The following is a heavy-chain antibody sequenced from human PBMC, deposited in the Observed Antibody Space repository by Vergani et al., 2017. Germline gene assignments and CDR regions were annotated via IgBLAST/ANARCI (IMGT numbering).Heavy chain of an antibody. J-gene: IGHJ3*02. CDR2: ISSSGSTI. CDR3: ARDLPDTAMVSAAFDI. D-gene: IGHD5-18*01. Sequence: EVQLVESGGGLVQPGGSLRLSCAASGFTLSSYEMNWVRQAPGKGLEWVSYISSSGSTIYYADSVKGRFTISRDNAKNSLYLQMNSLRAEDTAVYYCARDLPDTAMVSAAFDIWGQGTMVTVSS. CDR1: GFTLSSYE. V-gene: IGHV3-48*03.